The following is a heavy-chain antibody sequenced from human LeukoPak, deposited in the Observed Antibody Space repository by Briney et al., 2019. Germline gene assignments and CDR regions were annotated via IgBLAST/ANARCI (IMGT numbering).Heavy chain of an antibody. CDR2: IDPSDSYT. V-gene: IGHV5-10-1*01. Sequence: GESLKISCKGSGYSFTSYWISWVRQMPGKGLEWMGRIDPSDSYTNYSPSFQGHVTISADKSISTAYLQWSSLKASDTAMYYCARPPSIAAAGNAFDIWGQGTMVTVSS. CDR1: GYSFTSYW. J-gene: IGHJ3*02. D-gene: IGHD6-13*01. CDR3: ARPPSIAAAGNAFDI.